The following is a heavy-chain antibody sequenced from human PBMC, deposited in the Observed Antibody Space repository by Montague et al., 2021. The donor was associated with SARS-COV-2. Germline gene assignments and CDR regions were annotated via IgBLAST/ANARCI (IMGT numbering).Heavy chain of an antibody. D-gene: IGHD1-1*01. CDR2: LYYGGST. V-gene: IGHV4-59*08. CDR1: GGSISTYY. CDR3: AGHPFKSPWDPRPFDS. Sequence: SETLSLTCSVSGGSISTYYWTWIRQPPGKGLEWLAYLYYGGSTXXXPSXXXRVTISVDTSKNELSLKLSSVTAADTAVYFCAGHPFKSPWDPRPFDSWGQGALVIVSS. J-gene: IGHJ5*01.